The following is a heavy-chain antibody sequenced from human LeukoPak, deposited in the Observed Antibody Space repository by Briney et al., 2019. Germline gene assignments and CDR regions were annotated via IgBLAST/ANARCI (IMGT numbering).Heavy chain of an antibody. CDR3: ARGGGSYLPFDY. V-gene: IGHV4-38-2*02. CDR2: IYHSGST. D-gene: IGHD1-26*01. Sequence: SETLSLTCTVSGYSISSGYYWGWIRQPPGKGLEWIGSIYHSGSTYYNPSLKSRVTISVDTSKNQFSLKLSSVTAADTAVYYCARGGGSYLPFDYWGQGTLVTVSS. J-gene: IGHJ4*02. CDR1: GYSISSGYY.